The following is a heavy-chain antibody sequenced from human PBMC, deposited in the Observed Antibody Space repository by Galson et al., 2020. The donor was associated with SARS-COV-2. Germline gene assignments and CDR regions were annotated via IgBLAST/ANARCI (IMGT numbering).Heavy chain of an antibody. CDR1: GFTFSTYA. V-gene: IGHV3-30-3*01. CDR2: LSYDGSNI. J-gene: IGHJ4*02. D-gene: IGHD6-6*01. CDR3: ARDTAYTSSVGYLDY. Sequence: QLGESLKISCAASGFTFSTYAMHWVRQAPGQGLECVPLLSYDGSNIQYSDSVQGRFTISRDNSKNTLYLQMNSLRAEDTALYYCARDTAYTSSVGYLDYWGPGTLVTVSS.